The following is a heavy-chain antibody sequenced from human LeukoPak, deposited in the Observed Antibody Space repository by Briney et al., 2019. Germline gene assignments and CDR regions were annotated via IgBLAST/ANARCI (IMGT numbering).Heavy chain of an antibody. CDR1: GGSISSYY. V-gene: IGHV4-59*01. D-gene: IGHD1-26*01. J-gene: IGHJ4*02. CDR2: IYYSGST. CDR3: ARVVVGATND. Sequence: SETLSLTCTVSGGSISSYYWGWIRQPPGKGLEWIGCIYYSGSTNYNPTLKSRVTISVDTSKNQFSLKLSSVTAADTAVYYCARVVVGATNDWGQGTLVTVSS.